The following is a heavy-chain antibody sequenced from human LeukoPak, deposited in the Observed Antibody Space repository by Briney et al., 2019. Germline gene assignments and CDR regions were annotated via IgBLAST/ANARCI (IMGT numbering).Heavy chain of an antibody. CDR3: ARDQIAAAGRVDY. CDR1: GGTFSSYA. J-gene: IGHJ4*02. V-gene: IGHV1-69*04. Sequence: VASVKVSRKASGGTFSSYAISWVRQAPGQGLEWMGRIIPILGIANYAQKFQGRVTITADKSTSTAYMELSSLRSEDTAVYYCARDQIAAAGRVDYWGQGTLVTVSS. D-gene: IGHD6-13*01. CDR2: IIPILGIA.